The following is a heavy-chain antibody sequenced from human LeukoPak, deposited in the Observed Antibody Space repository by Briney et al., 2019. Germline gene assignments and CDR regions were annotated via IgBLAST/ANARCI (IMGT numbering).Heavy chain of an antibody. D-gene: IGHD2-2*01. Sequence: GGSLRLSCAASGFTFSSYEMNWVRQAPGKGLEWVSYIGSSGSTIYYADSVKGRFTISRDNAKNSLFLQMNSLRAEDTAVYYCARESAIPYWGQGTLVTV. V-gene: IGHV3-48*03. J-gene: IGHJ4*02. CDR3: ARESAIPY. CDR1: GFTFSSYE. CDR2: IGSSGSTI.